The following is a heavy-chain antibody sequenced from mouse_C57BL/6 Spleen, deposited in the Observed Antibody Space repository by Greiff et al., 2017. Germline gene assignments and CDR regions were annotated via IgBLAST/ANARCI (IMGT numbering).Heavy chain of an antibody. D-gene: IGHD2-4*01. J-gene: IGHJ1*03. CDR3: ARDYDYDIRYFDV. V-gene: IGHV2-2*01. CDR1: GFSLTSYG. Sequence: VQGVESGPGLVQPSQSLSITCTVSGFSLTSYGVHWVRQSPGKGLEWLGVIWSGGSTDYNAAFISRLSISKDNSKSQVFFKMNSLQADDTAIYYCARDYDYDIRYFDVWGTGTTVTVSS. CDR2: IWSGGST.